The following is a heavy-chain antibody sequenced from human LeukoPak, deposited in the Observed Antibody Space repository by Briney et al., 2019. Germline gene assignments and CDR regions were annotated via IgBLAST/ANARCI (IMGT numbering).Heavy chain of an antibody. J-gene: IGHJ3*02. V-gene: IGHV5-51*01. D-gene: IGHD2-2*01. CDR2: INPGDSDT. CDR1: GYSFANYW. Sequence: VESLQISCQGFGYSFANYWIGWVRPMPGKGLEWMGVINPGDSDTRYSPSLQGQVTISADKSINTAHLQWSSLKASDTAMYYCAGYQLRKADAYDMWGQGTMVTVSS. CDR3: AGYQLRKADAYDM.